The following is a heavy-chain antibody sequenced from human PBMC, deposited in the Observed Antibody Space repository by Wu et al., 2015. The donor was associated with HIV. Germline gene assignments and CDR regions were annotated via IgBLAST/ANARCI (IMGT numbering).Heavy chain of an antibody. J-gene: IGHJ3*02. D-gene: IGHD3-22*01. Sequence: QVQLVQSGAEVKKPGSSVKVSCKASGGTFSSYAISWVRQAPGQGLEWMGRIIPIFGTANYAQKFQGRVTITADESTSTAYMELSSLRSEDTAVYYCAREQTKQLDYYDSSGRGAFDIWGQGTMVTVSS. V-gene: IGHV1-69*18. CDR2: IIPIFGTA. CDR3: AREQTKQLDYYDSSGRGAFDI. CDR1: GGTFSSYA.